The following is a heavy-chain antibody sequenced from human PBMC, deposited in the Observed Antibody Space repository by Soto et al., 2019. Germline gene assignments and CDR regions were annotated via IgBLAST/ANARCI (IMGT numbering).Heavy chain of an antibody. Sequence: GGSLRLSCAASGFNFSSYWMHWVRHAPGKGLMWVSRISNDGSSTTYADSVKGRFTISRDNARNTLYLQMNSLRADDTAVYFCVRDQDSRGYSVFNLWGQGAQVTVSS. D-gene: IGHD3-22*01. CDR1: GFNFSSYW. J-gene: IGHJ5*02. V-gene: IGHV3-74*01. CDR3: VRDQDSRGYSVFNL. CDR2: ISNDGSST.